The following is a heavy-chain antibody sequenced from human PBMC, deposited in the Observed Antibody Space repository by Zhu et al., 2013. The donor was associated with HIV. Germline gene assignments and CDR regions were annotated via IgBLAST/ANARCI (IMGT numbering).Heavy chain of an antibody. J-gene: IGHJ4*02. Sequence: QVQLVQSGAEVKRPGASVKVSCRTSGYAFTDYFIHWVRQAPGQRLEWMGWISGYSGNTNYAQKFQGRVTMTTATSTSTAYMELRTLRSDDTAVYYCARASGSYRNDHDYWGQGTLVTVSS. V-gene: IGHV1-18*04. CDR3: ARASGSYRNDHDY. CDR2: ISGYSGNT. D-gene: IGHD1-26*01. CDR1: GYAFTDYF.